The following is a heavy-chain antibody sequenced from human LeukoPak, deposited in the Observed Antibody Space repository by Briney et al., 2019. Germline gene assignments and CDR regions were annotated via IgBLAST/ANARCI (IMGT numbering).Heavy chain of an antibody. CDR1: GFTFSSFW. D-gene: IGHD3-16*01. J-gene: IGHJ4*02. V-gene: IGHV3-7*01. CDR2: IKQDGSEN. CDR3: ARDSPGVWSNYADY. Sequence: GGSLRLSCAASGFTFSSFWMTWVRQAPGRGLEWVAYIKQDGSENYYVDSVKGRFTVSRDNAKNSLYLQMNSLRAEDTSGYDCARDSPGVWSNYADYWGRGTLVTVSS.